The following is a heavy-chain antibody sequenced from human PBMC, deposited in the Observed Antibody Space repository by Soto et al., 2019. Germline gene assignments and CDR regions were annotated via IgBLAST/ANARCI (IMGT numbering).Heavy chain of an antibody. V-gene: IGHV4-39*01. D-gene: IGHD2-15*01. Sequence: RQPPGNGLEWIGNIYHSGSTYYNPSLKSRVTISVDTSKNQFSLKLSSVTAADTAVYYCATLLKGDYSGPGTLVSVSS. CDR3: ATLLKGDY. CDR2: IYHSGST. J-gene: IGHJ4*02.